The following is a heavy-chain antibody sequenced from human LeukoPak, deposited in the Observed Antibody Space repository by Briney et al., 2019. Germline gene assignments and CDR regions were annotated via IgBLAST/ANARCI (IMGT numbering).Heavy chain of an antibody. CDR2: ITTTGGST. CDR3: VRDHEYSFDY. V-gene: IGHV3-64*01. Sequence: GGSLRLSCAASGFTFSSHAMYWVRQAPGEGLEYVSAITTTGGSTSYANSVRGRFTISRDDSKNTLYLQMDSLRAEDMAVYYCVRDHEYSFDYWGQGTLVTVSS. CDR1: GFTFSSHA. J-gene: IGHJ4*02. D-gene: IGHD4-11*01.